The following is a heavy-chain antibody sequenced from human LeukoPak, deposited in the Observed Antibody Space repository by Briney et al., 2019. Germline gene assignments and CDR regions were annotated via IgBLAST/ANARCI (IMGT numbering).Heavy chain of an antibody. CDR3: ARGSIAAAGTTWFDP. CDR2: IYTSGST. J-gene: IGHJ5*02. Sequence: SETLSLTCTVSGGSISSYYWSWIRQPAGKGLEWIGRIYTSGSTNYNPSLKSRVTMSVDTSKNQFSLKLSSVTAADTAVYYCARGSIAAAGTTWFDPWGQGTLVTVSS. D-gene: IGHD6-13*01. CDR1: GGSISSYY. V-gene: IGHV4-4*07.